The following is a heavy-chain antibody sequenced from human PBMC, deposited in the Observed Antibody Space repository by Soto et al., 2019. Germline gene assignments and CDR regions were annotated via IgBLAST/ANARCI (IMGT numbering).Heavy chain of an antibody. Sequence: EVQLLESGGGLVQPGGSLRLSCAASGFTFSSYAMSWVRQAPGKGLEWVSAISGSGGSTYYADSVKGRFTISRDNSKNTLYLQMNSLRAEDTAVYYCATPHLIAAAGGLVCQHWGQGTLVTVSS. CDR2: ISGSGGST. CDR1: GFTFSSYA. V-gene: IGHV3-23*01. J-gene: IGHJ1*01. CDR3: ATPHLIAAAGGLVCQH. D-gene: IGHD6-6*01.